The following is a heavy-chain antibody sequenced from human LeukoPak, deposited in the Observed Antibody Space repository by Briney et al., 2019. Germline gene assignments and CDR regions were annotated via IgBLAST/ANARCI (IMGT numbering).Heavy chain of an antibody. V-gene: IGHV3-23*01. CDR3: ATYRQVLLPFES. Sequence: GGSLRLSCAASGFTFSTFAMIWVRQPPGKGLEWVSSIFPSGGEIHYADSVRGRFTISRDNSKSTLSLQMNSLRAEDTAMYYCATYRQVLLPFESWGQGTPVTVSS. J-gene: IGHJ4*02. CDR1: GFTFSTFA. D-gene: IGHD2-8*02. CDR2: IFPSGGEI.